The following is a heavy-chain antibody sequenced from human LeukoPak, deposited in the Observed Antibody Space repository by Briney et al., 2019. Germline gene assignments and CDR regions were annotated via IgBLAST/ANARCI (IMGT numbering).Heavy chain of an antibody. V-gene: IGHV4-30-4*08. CDR1: GGSISSGDYY. CDR2: IYYSGST. Sequence: PSETLSLTCTVSGGSISSGDYYWSWIRQPPGKGLEWIGYIYYSGSTYYNPSLKSRVTISVDTSKNQFSLKLSSVTAADTAEYYCARVGDGYTIVFDYWGQGTLVTVSS. J-gene: IGHJ4*02. D-gene: IGHD5-24*01. CDR3: ARVGDGYTIVFDY.